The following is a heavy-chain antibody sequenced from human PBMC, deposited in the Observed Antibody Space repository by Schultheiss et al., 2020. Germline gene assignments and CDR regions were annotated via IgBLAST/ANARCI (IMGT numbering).Heavy chain of an antibody. J-gene: IGHJ3*02. V-gene: IGHV3-7*01. Sequence: GESLKISCAASGFTFSSYSMNWVRQAPGKGLEWVANIKQDGSEKYYADSVKGRFTISRDNSKNSLYLQMNSLRAEDTAVYYCARDPAPYYDFWSDDAFDIWGQGTMVTVSS. CDR1: GFTFSSYS. D-gene: IGHD3-3*01. CDR3: ARDPAPYYDFWSDDAFDI. CDR2: IKQDGSEK.